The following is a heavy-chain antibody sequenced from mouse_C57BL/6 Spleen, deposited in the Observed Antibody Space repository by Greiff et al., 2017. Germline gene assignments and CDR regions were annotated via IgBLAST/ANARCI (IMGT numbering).Heavy chain of an antibody. Sequence: DVQLQESGGGLVQPGGSMKLSCAASGFTFSDAWMDWVRQSPEKGLEWVAEIRNKANNHATYYAESVKGRFTISRDDSKSSVYLQMNSLRAEDTGMYYCTRRGYDGYYYAMDYWGQGTSVTVSS. CDR3: TRRGYDGYYYAMDY. D-gene: IGHD2-2*01. V-gene: IGHV6-6*01. CDR1: GFTFSDAW. CDR2: IRNKANNHAT. J-gene: IGHJ4*01.